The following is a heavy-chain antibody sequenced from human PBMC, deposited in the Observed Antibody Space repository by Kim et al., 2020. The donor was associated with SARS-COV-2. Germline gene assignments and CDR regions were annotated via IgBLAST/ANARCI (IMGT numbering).Heavy chain of an antibody. CDR1: GFTFSNAW. V-gene: IGHV3-15*01. D-gene: IGHD3-3*01. CDR2: IKSKTDGGTT. CDR3: TTAYQPMGIRFLEWLRVY. J-gene: IGHJ4*02. Sequence: GGSLRLSCAASGFTFSNAWMSWVRQAPGKGLEWVGRIKSKTDGGTTDYAAPVKGRFTISRDDSKNTLYLQMNSLKTEDTAVYYCTTAYQPMGIRFLEWLRVYWGQGTLVTVSS.